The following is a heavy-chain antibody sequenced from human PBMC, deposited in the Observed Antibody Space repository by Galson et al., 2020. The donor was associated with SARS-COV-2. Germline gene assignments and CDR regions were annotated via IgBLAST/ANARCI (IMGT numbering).Heavy chain of an antibody. Sequence: GGSLRLSCAASGFTFSSYEMNWVRQAPGKGLEWVSYISSSGSTIYYADSVKGRFTISRDNAKNSLYQQMNSLRAEDTAVYYCGSIFGVVSYGMDVWGQGTTVTVSS. CDR2: ISSSGSTI. D-gene: IGHD3-3*01. V-gene: IGHV3-48*03. CDR1: GFTFSSYE. J-gene: IGHJ6*02. CDR3: GSIFGVVSYGMDV.